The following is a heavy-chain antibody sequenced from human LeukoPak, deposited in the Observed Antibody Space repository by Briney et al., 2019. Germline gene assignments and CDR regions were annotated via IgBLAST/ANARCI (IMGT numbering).Heavy chain of an antibody. J-gene: IGHJ3*02. V-gene: IGHV3-21*01. CDR1: GFTFSSYS. CDR3: ARPKAGDDGRYAFDI. D-gene: IGHD4-17*01. CDR2: ISSSSSYI. Sequence: GGSLRLSCAASGFTFSSYSMNWVRQAPGKGLEWVSSISSSSSYIYYADSVKGRFTISRDNAKNSLYLQMNSLRAEDTAVYYCARPKAGDDGRYAFDIWGQGTMVTFSS.